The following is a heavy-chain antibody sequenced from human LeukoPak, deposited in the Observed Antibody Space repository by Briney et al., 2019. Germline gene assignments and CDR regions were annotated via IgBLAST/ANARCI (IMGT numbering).Heavy chain of an antibody. Sequence: SVKVSCKASGFTFTSSAMQWVRQARGQRLEWIGWIVVGSGNTNYAQKFQERVTITRDMSTSTAYMELSSLRSEDTAVYYCAADGYYYDSSGYYSFDYWGQGTLVTVSS. CDR2: IVVGSGNT. D-gene: IGHD3-22*01. CDR1: GFTFTSSA. J-gene: IGHJ4*01. V-gene: IGHV1-58*02. CDR3: AADGYYYDSSGYYSFDY.